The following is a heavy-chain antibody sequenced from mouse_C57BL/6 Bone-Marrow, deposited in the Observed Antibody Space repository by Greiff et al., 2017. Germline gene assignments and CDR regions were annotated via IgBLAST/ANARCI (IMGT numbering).Heavy chain of an antibody. V-gene: IGHV1-59*01. CDR3: AREVRGYFEY. Sequence: QVQLQQPGAELVRPGTSVKLSCKASGYTFTSYWMHWVKQRPGQGLEWIGVIDPSDSYTNYNQKFKGKATLTVDTSSSTAYMQLSSLTSEDAAVDYCAREVRGYFEYWGQGTTLTVSS. CDR2: IDPSDSYT. J-gene: IGHJ2*01. CDR1: GYTFTSYW.